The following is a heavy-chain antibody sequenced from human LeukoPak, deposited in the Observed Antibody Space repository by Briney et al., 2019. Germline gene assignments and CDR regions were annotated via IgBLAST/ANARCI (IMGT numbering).Heavy chain of an antibody. CDR2: IWYDGSNK. CDR1: GFTFSSYG. CDR3: AKDRGHGDYFDY. Sequence: GGSLRLSCAASGFTFSSYGMHWVRQAPGKGLEWVAVIWYDGSNKYYADSVKGRFTISRDNSKNTLYLQVNSLRAEDTAVYYCAKDRGHGDYFDYWGQGTLVTVSS. V-gene: IGHV3-33*06. J-gene: IGHJ4*02. D-gene: IGHD3-10*01.